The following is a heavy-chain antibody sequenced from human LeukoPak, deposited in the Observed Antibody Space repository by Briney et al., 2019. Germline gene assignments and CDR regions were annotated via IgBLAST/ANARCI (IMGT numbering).Heavy chain of an antibody. J-gene: IGHJ6*04. Sequence: GGSLRRSCAASGFTFSSYWMSWVRQAPGKGLEWVANIKQDGSEKYYVDSVKGRFTISRDNAKNSLYLQMNSLRAEDTAVYYCARDGTMVRGVYYGMDVWGKGTTVTVSS. CDR1: GFTFSSYW. V-gene: IGHV3-7*03. CDR2: IKQDGSEK. CDR3: ARDGTMVRGVYYGMDV. D-gene: IGHD3-10*01.